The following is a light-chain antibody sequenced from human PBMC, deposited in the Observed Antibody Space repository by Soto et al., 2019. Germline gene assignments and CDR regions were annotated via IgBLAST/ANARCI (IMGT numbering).Light chain of an antibody. CDR1: XXDVGSYSL. CDR2: EGS. Sequence: QSALTQPASVSGSPXXXITISCTXXXXDVGSYSLVSWYQQHPGKAPKLMIYEGSKRPSGVSNRFSGSKSGNTASLTISGLQAEDESDYYCCSYAGSTWVFGTGTKLTVL. J-gene: IGLJ1*01. V-gene: IGLV2-23*01. CDR3: CSYAGSTWV.